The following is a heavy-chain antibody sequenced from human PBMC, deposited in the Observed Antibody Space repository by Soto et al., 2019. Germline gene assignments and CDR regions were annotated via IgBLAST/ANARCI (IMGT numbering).Heavy chain of an antibody. CDR2: IYYSGST. CDR1: GGSISSGGYY. V-gene: IGHV4-31*03. J-gene: IGHJ5*02. CDR3: AREEGGGYDHRWFDP. Sequence: QVQLQESGPGLVKPSQTLSLTCTVSGGSISSGGYYWSWIRQHPGKGLEWIGYIYYSGSTYYNPYLNSRVTISVDTAKNQFSLKLSSVTAADTAVYYCAREEGGGYDHRWFDPWGQGTLVTVSS. D-gene: IGHD5-12*01.